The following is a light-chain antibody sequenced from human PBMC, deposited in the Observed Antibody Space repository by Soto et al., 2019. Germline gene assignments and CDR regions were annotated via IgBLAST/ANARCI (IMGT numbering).Light chain of an antibody. CDR2: DGS. CDR1: QSLGNW. Sequence: DIQVTQSPSTLSASVVDRVTITCRASQSLGNWLAWYQQKPGKAPRLLIYDGSNLESGVPSRFSGSGSGSEFTLTIDSLQPDDSATYYCQQYHTFSRTFGQGTKGDIK. V-gene: IGKV1-5*01. J-gene: IGKJ1*01. CDR3: QQYHTFSRT.